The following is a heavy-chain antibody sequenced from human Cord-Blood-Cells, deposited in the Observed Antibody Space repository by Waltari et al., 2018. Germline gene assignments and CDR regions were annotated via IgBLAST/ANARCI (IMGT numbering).Heavy chain of an antibody. J-gene: IGHJ6*02. D-gene: IGHD6-6*01. CDR3: ARETQLGGLSYGMDV. Sequence: QVQLVQSGAEVKKPGASVKVSCKASGYTFTGYYMHWVRQAPGQGLEWMGWINPNSGGTNYAQKFQGWVTMTRDTSISTAYMELSRLRSDDTAVYYCARETQLGGLSYGMDVWGQGTTVTVSS. CDR2: INPNSGGT. CDR1: GYTFTGYY. V-gene: IGHV1-2*04.